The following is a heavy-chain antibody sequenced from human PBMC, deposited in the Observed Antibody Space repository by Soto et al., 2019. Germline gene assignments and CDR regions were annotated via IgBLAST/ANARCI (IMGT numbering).Heavy chain of an antibody. CDR1: GFTFSSYG. J-gene: IGHJ4*02. CDR3: AKDGDY. Sequence: QVLLVESGGGVVQPGRSLRLSCAASGFTFSSYGMHWVRQAPGKGLEWVAVISYDGSNKYYADSVKGRFTISRDNSKNTLYLQMNSLRAEDTAVYYCAKDGDYWGQGTLVTVSS. CDR2: ISYDGSNK. V-gene: IGHV3-30*18.